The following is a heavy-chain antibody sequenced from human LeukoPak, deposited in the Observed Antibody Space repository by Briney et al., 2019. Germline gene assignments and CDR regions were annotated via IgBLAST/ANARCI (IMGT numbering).Heavy chain of an antibody. CDR3: ARDGGSYYFDY. J-gene: IGHJ4*02. CDR2: ISSSSSYI. Sequence: GGSLRLSCAASGFTFSSYSMNWVRQALGKGLEWVSSISSSSSYIYYADSVKGRFTISRDNAKNSLYLQMNSLRAEDTAVYYCARDGGSYYFDYWGQGTLVTVSS. CDR1: GFTFSSYS. D-gene: IGHD1-26*01. V-gene: IGHV3-21*01.